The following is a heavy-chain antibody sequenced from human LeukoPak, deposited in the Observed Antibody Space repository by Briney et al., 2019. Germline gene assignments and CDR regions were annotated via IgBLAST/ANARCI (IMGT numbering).Heavy chain of an antibody. D-gene: IGHD1-26*01. V-gene: IGHV3-23*01. J-gene: IGHJ1*01. CDR2: INDNGSTR. CDR1: GFTFSDYA. CDR3: AKDSGSYYFQH. Sequence: GGSLRLSCGASGFTFSDYAMSWVRQAPGKGLEWVSGINDNGSTRFYAASVKGRFTCSRDNPKNTLYLQMIGLRVEDTAVYYCAKDSGSYYFQHWGQGTLVTVSS.